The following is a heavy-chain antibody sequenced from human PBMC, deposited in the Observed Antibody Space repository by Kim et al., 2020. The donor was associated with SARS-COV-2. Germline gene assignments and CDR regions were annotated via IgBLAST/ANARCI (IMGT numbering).Heavy chain of an antibody. CDR2: ISSSSSYI. J-gene: IGHJ6*02. CDR1: GFTFSSYS. Sequence: GGSLRLSCAASGFTFSSYSMNWVRQAPGKGLEWVSSISSSSSYIYYADSVKGRFTISRDNAKNSLYLQMNSLRAEDTAVYYCARDHGGSYRYGYYGMDVWGQGTTVTVSS. D-gene: IGHD3-16*02. CDR3: ARDHGGSYRYGYYGMDV. V-gene: IGHV3-21*01.